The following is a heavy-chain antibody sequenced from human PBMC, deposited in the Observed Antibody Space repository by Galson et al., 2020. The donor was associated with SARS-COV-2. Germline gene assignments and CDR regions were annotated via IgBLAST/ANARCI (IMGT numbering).Heavy chain of an antibody. CDR1: GGSVNNGIYY. CDR3: ATVGLDGDRFNN. J-gene: IGHJ4*02. CDR2: IYYTGTT. D-gene: IGHD2-21*02. V-gene: IGHV4-61*03. Sequence: SETLSLTCSVSGGSVNNGIYYWSWVRQPPGKGLEFILYIYYTGTTSYSPSLKSRVTTSLDTSKNHFSLTLRSLTAADTAVYYCATVGLDGDRFNNWGQGTLVTVSS.